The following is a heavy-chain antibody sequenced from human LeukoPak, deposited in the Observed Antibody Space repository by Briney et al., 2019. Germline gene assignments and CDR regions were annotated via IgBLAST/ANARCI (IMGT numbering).Heavy chain of an antibody. D-gene: IGHD5-24*01. Sequence: PSETLSLTCTVSGGSISSSSYYWGWIRQPPGKGLEWIGEINHSGSTNYNPSLKSRVTISVDTSKNQFSLKLSSVTAADTAVYYCARGRERWLQLRPIDYWGQGTLVTVSS. J-gene: IGHJ4*02. V-gene: IGHV4-39*07. CDR2: INHSGST. CDR3: ARGRERWLQLRPIDY. CDR1: GGSISSSSYY.